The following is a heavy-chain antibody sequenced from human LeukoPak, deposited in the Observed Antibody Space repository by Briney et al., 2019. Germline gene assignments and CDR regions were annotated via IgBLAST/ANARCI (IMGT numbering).Heavy chain of an antibody. CDR1: GGSISSYY. Sequence: SATLSLTCTVSGGSISSYYWSWIRQPPGKGLEWIGYIYPSGSTNYNPSLKSRVTISVDTSKNQFSLKLSSVTAADTAVYYCASGSYYFDYWGQGTLVTVSS. D-gene: IGHD1-26*01. J-gene: IGHJ4*02. V-gene: IGHV4-4*09. CDR2: IYPSGST. CDR3: ASGSYYFDY.